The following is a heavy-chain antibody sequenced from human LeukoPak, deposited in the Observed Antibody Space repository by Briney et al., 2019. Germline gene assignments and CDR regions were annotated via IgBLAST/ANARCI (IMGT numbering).Heavy chain of an antibody. CDR2: ISYDGSNE. J-gene: IGHJ2*01. CDR1: GSISTTYG. V-gene: IGHV3-30*03. D-gene: IGHD5-24*01. CDR3: ARDPQRWQQLPHYWYFDL. Sequence: GGSLRLSCATSGSISTTYGIHWVRQAPGKGLEWVAVISYDGSNEFYTDSVKGRFTMSRDNSKNTLYLQMNSLRSDDTAVYYCARDPQRWQQLPHYWYFDLWGRGTLVIVSS.